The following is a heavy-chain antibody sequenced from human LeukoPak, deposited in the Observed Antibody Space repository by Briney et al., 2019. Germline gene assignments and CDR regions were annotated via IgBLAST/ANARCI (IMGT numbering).Heavy chain of an antibody. J-gene: IGHJ6*02. Sequence: ASVKVSCKASGGTFINYSITWVRQAPGQGPEWMGRIIPIIGMEDYAQKFQGRVTITADKSTSTAYMELSSLRSDDTAVYYCARDGGRYCSGGSCFPPYYYYGMDVWGQGTTVTVSS. CDR3: ARDGGRYCSGGSCFPPYYYYGMDV. CDR2: IIPIIGME. V-gene: IGHV1-69*04. D-gene: IGHD2-15*01. CDR1: GGTFINYS.